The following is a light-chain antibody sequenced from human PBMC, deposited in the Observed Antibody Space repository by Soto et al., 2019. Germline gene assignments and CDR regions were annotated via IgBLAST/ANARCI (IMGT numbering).Light chain of an antibody. CDR2: DAS. CDR1: QSISSW. CDR3: QQYNSYSWT. Sequence: DIQMTQSPSTLSASVGDRVTITCRASQSISSWLAWYQQKPGKAPKLLIYDASSLESGVPSRFSGSGSGTEFTLTLSSLQADDFATYYCQQYNSYSWTFGQGTKVHIK. J-gene: IGKJ1*01. V-gene: IGKV1-5*01.